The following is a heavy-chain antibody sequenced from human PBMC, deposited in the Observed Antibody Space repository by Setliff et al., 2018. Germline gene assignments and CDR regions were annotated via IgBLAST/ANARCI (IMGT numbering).Heavy chain of an antibody. J-gene: IGHJ6*02. V-gene: IGHV1-2*02. D-gene: IGHD3-10*01. CDR2: INPISGGA. CDR1: GYTFAGYY. Sequence: GASVKVSCKASGYTFAGYYMHWVRQTPGQGLEWMGWINPISGGANYAQKFQGRVTMTTDTSTNTVFMELRSLRSDDTAMFYCARVVYYASGSSLSYGMDVWGQGTAVTVSS. CDR3: ARVVYYASGSSLSYGMDV.